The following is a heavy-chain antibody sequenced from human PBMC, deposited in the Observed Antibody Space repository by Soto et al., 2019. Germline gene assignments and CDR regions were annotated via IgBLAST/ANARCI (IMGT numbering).Heavy chain of an antibody. CDR3: ARKPDYCTSTTCYSLGC. J-gene: IGHJ4*02. CDR1: GYIFTHYY. D-gene: IGHD2-2*01. CDR2: INPSDGST. Sequence: QVQLVQSGAEVKKPGASVKVSCKASGYIFTHYYVYWVRQAPGQGLEWMGMINPSDGSTSYAQKFHGRVTMTRDTSTSTVYMELSSLRSEDTAVYYCARKPDYCTSTTCYSLGCWGQGTLVTVSS. V-gene: IGHV1-46*01.